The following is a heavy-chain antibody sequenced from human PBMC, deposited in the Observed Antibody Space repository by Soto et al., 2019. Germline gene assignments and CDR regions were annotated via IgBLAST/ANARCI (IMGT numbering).Heavy chain of an antibody. Sequence: ASVKVSCNASGYTLTGYYMHWVRQAPGQGLEWMGWINPNSGGTNYAQKFQGWVTMTRDTSISTAYMELSRLRSDDTAVYYCARVSAAGVMDVWGQGTTVTVSS. J-gene: IGHJ6*02. D-gene: IGHD6-13*01. CDR3: ARVSAAGVMDV. CDR2: INPNSGGT. V-gene: IGHV1-2*04. CDR1: GYTLTGYY.